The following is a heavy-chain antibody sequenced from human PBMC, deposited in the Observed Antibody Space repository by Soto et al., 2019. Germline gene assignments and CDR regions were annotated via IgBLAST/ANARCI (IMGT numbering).Heavy chain of an antibody. CDR1: GFIFSSFW. Sequence: EVRLEEAGGGFVQPGGSLRVSCSGSGFIFSSFWIRWVRQGPGKGLEWVSRINGDGASLAYADSVKGRFSISRDNVKNTLHLQMNSLGADDTAVYFCAREGSLGLDVWGRGTTVTVSS. CDR3: AREGSLGLDV. V-gene: IGHV3-74*03. D-gene: IGHD3-10*01. J-gene: IGHJ6*02. CDR2: INGDGASL.